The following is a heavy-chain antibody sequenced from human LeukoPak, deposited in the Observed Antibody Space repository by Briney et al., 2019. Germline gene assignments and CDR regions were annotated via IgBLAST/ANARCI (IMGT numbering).Heavy chain of an antibody. Sequence: GASVKVSCKASGYTFTSYDINWVRQATGQGLEWMGWMNPNSGNTGYAQKFQGRVTMTRNTSISTAYMELSSLRSEDTAVYYCARGRYSSSWYKRNYWYFDLWGRGTLVTVSS. CDR3: ARGRYSSSWYKRNYWYFDL. J-gene: IGHJ2*01. D-gene: IGHD6-13*01. V-gene: IGHV1-8*02. CDR1: GYTFTSYD. CDR2: MNPNSGNT.